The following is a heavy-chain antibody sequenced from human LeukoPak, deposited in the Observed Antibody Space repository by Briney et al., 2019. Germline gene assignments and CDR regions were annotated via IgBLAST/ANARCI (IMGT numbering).Heavy chain of an antibody. CDR3: AKGTYYYDSSGYYYFDY. CDR1: GFTFSSYA. D-gene: IGHD3-22*01. CDR2: ISGSGGST. J-gene: IGHJ4*02. V-gene: IGHV3-23*01. Sequence: GGSLRLSCAASGFTFSSYAMSWVRQAPGKGLEWVSAISGSGGSTYYADSVKGRFTISRDNSKNTLYLQMNSLRAEDTAVYYCAKGTYYYDSSGYYYFDYWGQGTLVTVSS.